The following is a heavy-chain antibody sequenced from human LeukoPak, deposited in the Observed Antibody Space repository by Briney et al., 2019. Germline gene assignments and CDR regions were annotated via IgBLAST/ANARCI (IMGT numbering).Heavy chain of an antibody. CDR2: IYYNGNT. D-gene: IGHD1-26*01. CDR3: ARGRSNYYGMDV. V-gene: IGHV4-59*01. CDR1: DGSINSYY. J-gene: IGHJ6*02. Sequence: PSETLSLTCSVSDGSINSYYWNWIRRPPGKGLEWIGYIYYNGNTNYSPSLKSRVTRSVDTSKNLFSLKVSSVTAADTAVYYCARGRSNYYGMDVWGQGTTVTVSS.